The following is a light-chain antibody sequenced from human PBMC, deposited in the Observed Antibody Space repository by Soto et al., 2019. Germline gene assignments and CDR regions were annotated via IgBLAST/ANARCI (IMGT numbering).Light chain of an antibody. V-gene: IGLV1-40*01. CDR3: QSYDSSPSGGV. CDR2: GNR. CDR1: SSNIGAGYD. J-gene: IGLJ3*02. Sequence: QSVLTQPPSVSGAPGQRVTISCTGSSSNIGAGYDVHWYQKLPGTAPKLLMYGNRYRASGVPDRFSGSKSGTSASLAITGLQTEDEADYYCQSYDSSPSGGVFGGGTKLTVL.